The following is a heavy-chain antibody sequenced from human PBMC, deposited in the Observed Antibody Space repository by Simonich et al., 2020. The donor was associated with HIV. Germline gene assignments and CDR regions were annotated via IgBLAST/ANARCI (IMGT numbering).Heavy chain of an antibody. CDR1: GGSFSGYY. D-gene: IGHD1-1*01. CDR3: ARGIPRNYYYFYYMDV. Sequence: QVQLQQWGAGLLKPSETLSLTCGVYGGSFSGYYWSWIRQPPGKGLEWIGDINHSGSTNYNPFLKSRVTISKDTSKNQFSLQLSSVTAAYTAVYYCARGIPRNYYYFYYMDVWGKGTTVIVSS. CDR2: INHSGST. V-gene: IGHV4-34*02. J-gene: IGHJ6*03.